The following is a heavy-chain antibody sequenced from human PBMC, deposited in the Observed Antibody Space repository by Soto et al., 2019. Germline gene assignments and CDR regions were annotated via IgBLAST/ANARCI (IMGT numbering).Heavy chain of an antibody. CDR1: GFTFSSYA. CDR2: ISYDGSNK. J-gene: IGHJ6*02. CDR3: ARENGKPIYYYYGMDV. Sequence: GGSLRLSCAASGFTFSSYAMHWVRQAPGKGLGWVAVISYDGSNKYYADSVKGRFTISRDNSKNTLYLQMNSLRAEDTAVYYCARENGKPIYYYYGMDVWGQGTTVTVSS. V-gene: IGHV3-30-3*01. D-gene: IGHD2-8*01.